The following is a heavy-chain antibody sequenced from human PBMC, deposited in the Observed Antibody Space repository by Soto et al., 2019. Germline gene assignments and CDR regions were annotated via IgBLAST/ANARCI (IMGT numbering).Heavy chain of an antibody. Sequence: GGSLRLSCAASGFTFSDYYMSWIRQAPGKGLEWVSYISSSGSTIYYADSVKGRFTISRDNAKNSLYLQMNSLRAEDTAVYYCARDRVSSSSSHCFDYWGQGTLVTVSS. CDR3: ARDRVSSSSSHCFDY. V-gene: IGHV3-11*01. D-gene: IGHD6-6*01. CDR1: GFTFSDYY. J-gene: IGHJ4*02. CDR2: ISSSGSTI.